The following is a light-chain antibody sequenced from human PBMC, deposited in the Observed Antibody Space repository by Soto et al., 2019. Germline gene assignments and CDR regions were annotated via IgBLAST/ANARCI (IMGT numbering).Light chain of an antibody. V-gene: IGLV2-11*01. CDR3: SSYAGTYNVI. CDR1: SSDIGGYKY. J-gene: IGLJ2*01. CDR2: AVS. Sequence: QSALTQPRSVSGSPGQSVTISCTGSSSDIGGYKYVSWYQHHPGKAPKLMIFAVSKRPSGVPDRFSGSKSGNTASLTISGLQPDDEADYYCSSYAGTYNVIFGGGTKVTVL.